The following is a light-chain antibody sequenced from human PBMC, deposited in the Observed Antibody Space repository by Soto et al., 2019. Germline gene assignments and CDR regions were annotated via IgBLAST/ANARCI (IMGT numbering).Light chain of an antibody. J-gene: IGKJ2*01. CDR1: QSISSW. Sequence: DIQMTQSPSTLSASVGDRVTITCRASQSISSWLAWYQQKPGKAPKLLIYDASSLESGVPSRFSGSGSGTEFTLTISSLQPYDFANYYCQQYNSYSLYTCGQGTKLEIK. V-gene: IGKV1-5*01. CDR2: DAS. CDR3: QQYNSYSLYT.